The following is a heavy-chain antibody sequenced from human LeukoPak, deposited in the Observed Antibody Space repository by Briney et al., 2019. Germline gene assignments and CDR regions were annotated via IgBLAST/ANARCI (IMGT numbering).Heavy chain of an antibody. V-gene: IGHV3-21*01. Sequence: PGGSPRLSCAASGFTFSSYSMNWVRQAPGKGLEWVSSISSSSSYIYYADSVKGRFTISRDNAKNSLYLQMNSLRAEGTAVYYCASFAGGSGSYTVDYWGQGTLVTVSS. D-gene: IGHD3-10*01. J-gene: IGHJ4*02. CDR2: ISSSSSYI. CDR3: ASFAGGSGSYTVDY. CDR1: GFTFSSYS.